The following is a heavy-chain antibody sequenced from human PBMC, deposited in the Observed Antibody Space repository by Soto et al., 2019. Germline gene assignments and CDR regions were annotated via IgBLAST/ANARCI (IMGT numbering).Heavy chain of an antibody. J-gene: IGHJ6*03. D-gene: IGHD5-18*01. CDR3: ARVDAGIQLFGYYYYYMDV. CDR1: GYTFTSYA. Sequence: ASVKVSCKASGYTFTSYAMHWVRQAPGQRLEWMGWINAGNGNTKYSQKFQGRVTITRDTPASTAYMELSSLRSEDTAVYYCARVDAGIQLFGYYYYYMDVWGKGTTVTVSS. V-gene: IGHV1-3*01. CDR2: INAGNGNT.